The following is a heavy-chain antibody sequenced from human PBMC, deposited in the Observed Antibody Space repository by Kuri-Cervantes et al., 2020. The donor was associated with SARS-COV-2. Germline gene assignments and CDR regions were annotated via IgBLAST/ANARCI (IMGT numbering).Heavy chain of an antibody. Sequence: SQTLSLTCAVFGGSSSGYYWGWIRQPPGKGLEWIGEINHSGSTNYNPSLKSRVTISVDTSKNQFSLKLSSVTAADTAVYYCASSDFWSGHYYFDYWGQGTLVTVSS. D-gene: IGHD3-3*01. J-gene: IGHJ4*02. CDR2: INHSGST. CDR1: GGSSSGYY. V-gene: IGHV4-34*01. CDR3: ASSDFWSGHYYFDY.